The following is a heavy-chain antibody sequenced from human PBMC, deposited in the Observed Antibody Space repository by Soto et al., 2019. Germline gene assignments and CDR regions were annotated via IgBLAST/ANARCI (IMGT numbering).Heavy chain of an antibody. CDR1: GYTFTGYY. V-gene: IGHV1-2*02. CDR2: INPNSGGT. Sequence: ASVKVSCKASGYTFTGYYMHWVRQAPGQGLEWMGWINPNSGGTNYAQKFQGRVTMTRDTSISTAYMELSRLRSDDTAVYYCARSPYCSSTSCYSPYFDCWGQGTLVTVSS. CDR3: ARSPYCSSTSCYSPYFDC. J-gene: IGHJ4*02. D-gene: IGHD2-2*01.